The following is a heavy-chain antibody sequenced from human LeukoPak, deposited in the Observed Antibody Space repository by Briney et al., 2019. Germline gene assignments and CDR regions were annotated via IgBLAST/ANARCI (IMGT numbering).Heavy chain of an antibody. CDR3: ARDKAGDSSGAFDI. CDR1: GFTFSSYS. V-gene: IGHV3-30*03. CDR2: ISYDGSNK. Sequence: GGSLRLSCAASGFTFSSYSMNWVRQAPGKGLEWVAVISYDGSNKYYADSVKGRFTISRDNSKNTLYLQMNSLRAEDTAVYYCARDKAGDSSGAFDIWGQGTMVTVSS. D-gene: IGHD3-22*01. J-gene: IGHJ3*02.